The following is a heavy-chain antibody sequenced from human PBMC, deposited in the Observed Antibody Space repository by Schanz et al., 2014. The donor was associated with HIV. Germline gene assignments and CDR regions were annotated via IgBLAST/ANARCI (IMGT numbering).Heavy chain of an antibody. V-gene: IGHV3-30-3*01. CDR2: IPYDGNNK. Sequence: QVQLVESGGGVVQPGGSLRLSCVASGFTFSAYVMHWGRQAPGKGLEWVAVIPYDGNNKYYADSVKGRFTISRDNSKNTLYLQINSLRAEDTAVYYCARGGIWEWDQPDFDYWGQGTLVTVSS. CDR3: ARGGIWEWDQPDFDY. J-gene: IGHJ4*02. D-gene: IGHD2-15*01. CDR1: GFTFSAYV.